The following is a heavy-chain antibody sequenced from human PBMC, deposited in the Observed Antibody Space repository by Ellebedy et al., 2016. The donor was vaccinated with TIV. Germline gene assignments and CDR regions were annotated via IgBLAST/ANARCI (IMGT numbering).Heavy chain of an antibody. V-gene: IGHV3-53*01. Sequence: GESLKISXAASGFNVNTNHMTWVRQAPGKGLEWVSVIYSGGTPYYADSVNGRFTISRDNSKNTLYLHMTNLRTEDTAVYYCAITGSGQYSLYFQYWGQGTLVTVFS. CDR1: GFNVNTNH. CDR3: AITGSGQYSLYFQY. D-gene: IGHD1-20*01. CDR2: IYSGGTP. J-gene: IGHJ1*01.